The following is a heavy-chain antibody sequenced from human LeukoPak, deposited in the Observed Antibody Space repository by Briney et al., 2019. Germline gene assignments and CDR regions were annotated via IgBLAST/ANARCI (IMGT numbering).Heavy chain of an antibody. D-gene: IGHD3-22*01. CDR3: AKDYYDSSGYYYLLAY. CDR1: GFTFSSYG. J-gene: IGHJ4*02. V-gene: IGHV3-30*18. CDR2: ISYDGSNK. Sequence: PGRSLRLSCAASGFTFSSYGMHWVRQAPGKGLEWVAVISYDGSNKYYADSVKGRFTISRDNSKNTLYLQMNSLRAEDTAVYYCAKDYYDSSGYYYLLAYWGQGTLVTVSS.